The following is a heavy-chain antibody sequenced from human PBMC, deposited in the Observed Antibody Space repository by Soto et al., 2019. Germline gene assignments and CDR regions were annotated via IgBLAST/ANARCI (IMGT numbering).Heavy chain of an antibody. CDR2: INPSGGST. D-gene: IGHD3-10*01. CDR3: AIAQIVIIFYGAGPDY. J-gene: IGHJ4*02. V-gene: IGHV1-46*01. Sequence: ASVKVSCKASGYTFTSYYMHWVRQAPGQGLEWMGIINPSGGSTSYAQKFQGRVTMTRDTSTSTVYMELSSLRSEDTAVYYCAIAQIVIIFYGAGPDYWGQGTLVTVSS. CDR1: GYTFTSYY.